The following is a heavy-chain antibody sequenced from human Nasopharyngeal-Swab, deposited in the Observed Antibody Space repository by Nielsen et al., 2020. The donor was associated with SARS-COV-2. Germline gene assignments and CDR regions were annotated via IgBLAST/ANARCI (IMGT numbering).Heavy chain of an antibody. CDR2: INHSGST. J-gene: IGHJ4*02. Sequence: RQAPGKGLEWIGEINHSGSTNYNPSLKSRVTISVDTSKNQSSLKLSSVTAADTAVYYCARGQGPRHYYDSSGYYYDVLGRGYYFDYWGQGTLVTVSS. V-gene: IGHV4-34*01. D-gene: IGHD3-22*01. CDR3: ARGQGPRHYYDSSGYYYDVLGRGYYFDY.